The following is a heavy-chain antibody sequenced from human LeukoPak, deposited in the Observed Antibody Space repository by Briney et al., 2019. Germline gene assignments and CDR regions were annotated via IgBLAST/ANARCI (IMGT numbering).Heavy chain of an antibody. CDR3: ARVLKQQLVNWFDP. CDR2: IYYSGST. J-gene: IGHJ5*02. CDR1: GGSISSYY. V-gene: IGHV4-59*08. Sequence: SETLSLTCTVSGGSISSYYWSWIRQPPGKGLEWIGYIYYSGSTNYNPSLKSRVTISVDTSKNQFSLKLSSVTAADTAVYYCARVLKQQLVNWFDPWGQGTLVTVSS. D-gene: IGHD6-13*01.